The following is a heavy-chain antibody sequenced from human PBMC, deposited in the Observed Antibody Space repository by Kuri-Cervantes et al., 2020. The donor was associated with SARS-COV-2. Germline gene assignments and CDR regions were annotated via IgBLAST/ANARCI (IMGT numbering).Heavy chain of an antibody. J-gene: IGHJ4*02. D-gene: IGHD3-9*01. CDR2: ISSSSSTI. CDR1: GFTFSSYS. CDR3: GPFSRYAYDFDK. V-gene: IGHV3-48*02. Sequence: GGSLRLSCAASGFTFSSYSMNWVRQAPGKGLEWVSYISSSSSTIYYADSVKGRFTISRDNAKNSLFLQMNSLRDEDTAVYYCGPFSRYAYDFDKWGQGILVTVSS.